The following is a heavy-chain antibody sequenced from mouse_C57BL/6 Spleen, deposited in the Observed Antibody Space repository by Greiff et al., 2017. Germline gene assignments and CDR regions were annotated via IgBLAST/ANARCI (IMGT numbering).Heavy chain of an antibody. CDR2: INPSSGYT. J-gene: IGHJ4*01. CDR3: ARSPPYSNDYAMDY. V-gene: IGHV1-4*01. Sequence: VQLQPSGAELARPGASVKMSCKASGYTFTSYTMHWVKQRPGTGLEWIGYINPSSGYTKYNQKFKDKATLTADKSSSTAYMQLSSLTSEDSAVYYCARSPPYSNDYAMDYWGQGTSVTVSS. CDR1: GYTFTSYT. D-gene: IGHD2-5*01.